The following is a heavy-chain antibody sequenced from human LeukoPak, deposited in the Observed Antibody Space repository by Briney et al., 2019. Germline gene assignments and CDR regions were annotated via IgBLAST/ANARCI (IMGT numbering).Heavy chain of an antibody. V-gene: IGHV5-51*01. CDR2: IYPGDSDT. Sequence: GESLKISCKGSGYRFTSYGIAWVRQMPGKGLEWMGIIYPGDSDTRYSPSFQGQVTISADKSIRTAYLQWSSLKASDTAMYYCARREDYGMDVWGQGTTVTVSS. J-gene: IGHJ6*02. CDR3: ARREDYGMDV. CDR1: GYRFTSYG.